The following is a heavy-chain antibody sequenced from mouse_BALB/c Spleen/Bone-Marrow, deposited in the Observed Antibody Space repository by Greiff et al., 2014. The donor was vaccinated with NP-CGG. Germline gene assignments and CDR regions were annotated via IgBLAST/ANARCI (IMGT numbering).Heavy chain of an antibody. CDR2: IDPANGNT. CDR3: ARIYYDGRGYFDY. CDR1: GFNIKDTY. D-gene: IGHD1-1*01. V-gene: IGHV14-3*02. J-gene: IGHJ2*01. Sequence: EVQLQQSGAELAKPGASVKLSCTASGFNIKDTYMHWVKQRPEQGLEWIGMIDPANGNTKYDPKFQGKATITADTSSNTAYLQLSSLTSEDAAVYYCARIYYDGRGYFDYWGQGTTLTVSS.